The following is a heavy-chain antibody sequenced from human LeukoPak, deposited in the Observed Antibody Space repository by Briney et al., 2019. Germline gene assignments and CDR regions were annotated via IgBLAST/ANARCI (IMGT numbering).Heavy chain of an antibody. CDR3: AKGYFDY. J-gene: IGHJ4*02. CDR1: GGSISSGSYY. Sequence: SQTLSLTCTVSGGSISSGSYYWSWIRQPAGKGLEWIGRIYTSGSTNYNPSLKSRVTISVGTSKNQFSLKLSSVTAADTAVYYCAKGYFDYWGQGTLVTVSS. CDR2: IYTSGST. V-gene: IGHV4-61*02.